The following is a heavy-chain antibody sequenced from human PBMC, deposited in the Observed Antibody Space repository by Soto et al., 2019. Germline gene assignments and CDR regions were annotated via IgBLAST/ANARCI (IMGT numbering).Heavy chain of an antibody. CDR2: INSDGSST. CDR1: GFTFSSYW. Sequence: GGSLRLSCAASGFTFSSYWMHWVRQAPGKGLVWVSRINSDGSSTSYADSVKGRFTISRDNAKNTLYLQMNSLRAEATAVYSCARGDSGSSSWYLGSFDIWGQGTMVTVSS. D-gene: IGHD6-13*01. J-gene: IGHJ3*02. CDR3: ARGDSGSSSWYLGSFDI. V-gene: IGHV3-74*01.